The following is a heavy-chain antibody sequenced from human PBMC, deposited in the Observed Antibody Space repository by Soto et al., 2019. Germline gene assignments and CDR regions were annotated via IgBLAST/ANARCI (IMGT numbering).Heavy chain of an antibody. CDR1: GFTFSNAW. D-gene: IGHD3-10*01. CDR2: IKSKTDGGTT. V-gene: IGHV3-15*07. Sequence: EVQLVESGGGLVKPGGSLRLSCAASGFTFSNAWMNWVRQAPGKGLEWVGRIKSKTDGGTTDYAAPVKGRFTISTDDSKNPLYLQMNSLKTEVTAVYYCTTSGVPRVINYWGQGTLVTVSS. J-gene: IGHJ4*02. CDR3: TTSGVPRVINY.